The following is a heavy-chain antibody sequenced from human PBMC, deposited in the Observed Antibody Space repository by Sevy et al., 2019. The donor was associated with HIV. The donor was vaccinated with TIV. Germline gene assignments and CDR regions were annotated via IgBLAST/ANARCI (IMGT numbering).Heavy chain of an antibody. CDR3: ARFRNRYRYGPIYFDY. V-gene: IGHV4-34*01. Sequence: SETLSLTCAVYGGSFSGYYWSWIRQPPGKGLEWIGEINDSGSTNYNPSLKSRVTISVDTSKNQFSLKLSSVTATDTAVYYCARFRNRYRYGPIYFDYCRQGTLVTVSS. CDR2: INDSGST. CDR1: GGSFSGYY. D-gene: IGHD5-18*01. J-gene: IGHJ4*02.